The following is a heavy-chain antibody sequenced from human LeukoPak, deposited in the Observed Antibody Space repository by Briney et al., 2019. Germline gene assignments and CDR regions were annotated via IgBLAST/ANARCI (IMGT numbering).Heavy chain of an antibody. J-gene: IGHJ6*03. CDR1: GGSFSGYY. CDR2: INHSGST. CDR3: ARVQIVVVPAAIHYYYYYMDV. Sequence: SETLSLTCAVYGGSFSGYYWSWIRQPPGKGLEWIGEINHSGSTNYNPSLKSRVTISVDTSKNQFSLKLSSVTAADTAVYYCARVQIVVVPAAIHYYYYYMDVWGKGTTVTVSS. D-gene: IGHD2-2*01. V-gene: IGHV4-34*01.